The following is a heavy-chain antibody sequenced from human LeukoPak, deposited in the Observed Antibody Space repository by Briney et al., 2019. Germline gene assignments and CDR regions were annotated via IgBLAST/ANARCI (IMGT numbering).Heavy chain of an antibody. V-gene: IGHV3-23*01. CDR2: ISVSGDST. CDR1: GFTFSNYG. CDR3: AKGPNWFGP. Sequence: GGSLRLSCAVSGFTFSNYGMSWVRQAPGRGLEWVSIISVSGDSTYYADSVKGRFTISRDNSKNTLYLQINSLRAEDTALYYCAKGPNWFGPWGQGTLVTVSS. J-gene: IGHJ5*02.